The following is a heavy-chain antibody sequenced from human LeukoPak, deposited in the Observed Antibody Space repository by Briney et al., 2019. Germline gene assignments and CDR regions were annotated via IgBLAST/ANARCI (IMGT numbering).Heavy chain of an antibody. CDR1: GFSFSGSA. J-gene: IGHJ3*02. Sequence: GSLKLSCAASGFSFSGSALHWVRQAPGKGLEWVGRIRSKANGYTTAYGASMKGRFTISRDDSKRTAYVQMNSLKIEDTAVYYCTRLGGGDAFDIWGPGTMVTVSS. CDR3: TRLGGGDAFDI. V-gene: IGHV3-73*01. CDR2: IRSKANGYTT.